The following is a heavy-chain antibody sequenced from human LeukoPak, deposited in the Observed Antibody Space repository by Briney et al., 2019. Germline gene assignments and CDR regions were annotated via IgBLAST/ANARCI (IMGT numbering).Heavy chain of an antibody. CDR2: INHSGST. CDR3: ARDIRGSGYHLFDY. V-gene: IGHV4-34*01. Sequence: SETLSHTCAVYGGSFSGYYWSWIRQPPGKGLEWIGEINHSGSTNYNPSLRSRVTMSLDTSKNQFSLKLSSVTAADTAVYYCARDIRGSGYHLFDYWGQGTLVTVSS. CDR1: GGSFSGYY. J-gene: IGHJ4*02. D-gene: IGHD3-22*01.